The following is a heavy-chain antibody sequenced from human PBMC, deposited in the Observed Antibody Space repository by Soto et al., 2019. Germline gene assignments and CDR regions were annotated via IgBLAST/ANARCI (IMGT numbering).Heavy chain of an antibody. V-gene: IGHV4-61*01. D-gene: IGHD3-3*01. CDR1: GDSVTSTSYY. Sequence: SETLSLTCTVSGDSVTSTSYYWSWVRQSPGKGLEWIGYSYYNGDTNYNPSLKSRVTISVDTSKNQFSLKLTSVTAADTGVYYCAREGGVLRLSNWFDSWGQGIQVTVSS. J-gene: IGHJ5*01. CDR2: SYYNGDT. CDR3: AREGGVLRLSNWFDS.